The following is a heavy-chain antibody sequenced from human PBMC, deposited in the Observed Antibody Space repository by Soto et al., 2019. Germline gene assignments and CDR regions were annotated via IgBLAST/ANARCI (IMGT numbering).Heavy chain of an antibody. CDR1: GFTFSSYG. Sequence: QVQLVESGGGVVQPGRSLRLSCAASGFTFSSYGMHWVRQAPGKGLEWVAVISYDGSNKYYADSVKGRFTISRDNSKNTLYLQMNSLRAEDTAVYYCANLRVGVAVANDAFDIWGQGTMVTVSS. D-gene: IGHD6-19*01. CDR3: ANLRVGVAVANDAFDI. V-gene: IGHV3-30*18. CDR2: ISYDGSNK. J-gene: IGHJ3*02.